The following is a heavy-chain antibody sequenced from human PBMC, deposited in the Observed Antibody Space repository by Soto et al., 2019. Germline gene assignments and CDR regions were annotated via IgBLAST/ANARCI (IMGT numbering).Heavy chain of an antibody. Sequence: SETLSLTCTFSCGSSSSGGYYWSWIRQHPGKGLEWVGYIYYSGSTYYNPSLKSRVTISVDTSKNQFSLKLSSVTAADTAVYYCARGRDILTGYLDYWGQGTLVTVSS. CDR1: CGSSSSGGYY. J-gene: IGHJ4*02. D-gene: IGHD3-9*01. V-gene: IGHV4-31*03. CDR2: IYYSGST. CDR3: ARGRDILTGYLDY.